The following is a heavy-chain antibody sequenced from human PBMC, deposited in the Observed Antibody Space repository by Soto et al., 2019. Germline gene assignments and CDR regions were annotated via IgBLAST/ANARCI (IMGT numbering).Heavy chain of an antibody. CDR3: ATTADYYHYLDV. Sequence: SVTLSLTCTAAGDSISSDYWCWIRQPPGKGLEWIGYIYYSGSTNYNPSLNSRVTISVDTSKNQFSLKLISVIAAADAVYYSATTADYYHYLDVWGKGTTVT. J-gene: IGHJ6*03. CDR1: GDSISSDY. V-gene: IGHV4-59*01. CDR2: IYYSGST.